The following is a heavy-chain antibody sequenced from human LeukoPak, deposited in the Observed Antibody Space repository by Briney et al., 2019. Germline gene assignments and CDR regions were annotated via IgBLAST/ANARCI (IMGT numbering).Heavy chain of an antibody. CDR2: INHSGST. V-gene: IGHV4-34*01. CDR1: GGSFSGYY. CDR3: ARGRIAAAGTCLDY. J-gene: IGHJ4*02. Sequence: PSETLSLTCAVNGGSFSGYYWSWIRQPPGKGLEWIGEINHSGSTNYNPSLKSRVTISVDTSKNQFSLKLSSVTAADTAVYYCARGRIAAAGTCLDYWGQGTLVTVSS. D-gene: IGHD6-13*01.